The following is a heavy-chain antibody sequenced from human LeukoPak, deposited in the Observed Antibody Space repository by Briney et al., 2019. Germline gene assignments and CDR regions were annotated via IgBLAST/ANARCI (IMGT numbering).Heavy chain of an antibody. Sequence: SQTLSLTCTVSGGSISSGSYYWSWIRQPAGKGLEWIERIYNNGSTNYKPYLQSQITISVDTSKNQFSLKLSSLTAADTAVYYCARARGAVPAAMLDYYYYYMDVWGKGTTVTISS. J-gene: IGHJ6*03. CDR1: GGSISSGSYY. V-gene: IGHV4-61*02. CDR3: ARARGAVPAAMLDYYYYYMDV. CDR2: IYNNGST. D-gene: IGHD2-2*01.